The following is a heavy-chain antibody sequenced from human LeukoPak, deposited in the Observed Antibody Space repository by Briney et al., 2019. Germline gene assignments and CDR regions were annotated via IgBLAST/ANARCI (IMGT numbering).Heavy chain of an antibody. CDR3: ARTRDFWSAYFDY. CDR1: GVSITSDTYY. CDR2: ILHSGST. D-gene: IGHD3-3*01. J-gene: IGHJ4*02. V-gene: IGHV4-30-2*01. Sequence: PSETLSLTCAVSGVSITSDTYYWCWIRQPPGKGLEWIGYILHSGSTYHNPSLKSRVTILVDTSKNQFSLKLSSVTAADTAVYFCARTRDFWSAYFDYWGQGILVTVSS.